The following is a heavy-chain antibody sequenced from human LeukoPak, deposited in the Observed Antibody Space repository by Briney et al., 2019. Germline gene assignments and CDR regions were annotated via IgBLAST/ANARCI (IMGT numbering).Heavy chain of an antibody. J-gene: IGHJ4*02. CDR3: AKDRGKWELQFDY. CDR1: GFTFSSYA. CDR2: ISGRGDGI. V-gene: IGHV3-23*01. D-gene: IGHD1-26*01. Sequence: GGSLRLSCAAAGFTFSSYALSWVRQAPGKGLEWVSTISGRGDGIYYADSVKGRFTISRDNSKNSLYLQMNSLRTEDTALYYCAKDRGKWELQFDYWGQGTLVTVS.